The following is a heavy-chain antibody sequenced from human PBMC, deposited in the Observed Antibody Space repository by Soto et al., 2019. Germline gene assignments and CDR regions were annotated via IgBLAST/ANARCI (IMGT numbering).Heavy chain of an antibody. CDR3: AKGRGQMWNFDY. J-gene: IGHJ4*02. D-gene: IGHD3-10*01. V-gene: IGHV3-23*01. CDR2: ISGSGGTA. Sequence: EVQLLESGGGAVQPGGSLRLSCAASAFTFSSYAMHWVRRPPGKGLEWVSSISGSGGTAYYADSVKGRFAISRDSLVNTLYLQMNSLRAEDTAVYYCAKGRGQMWNFDYWVQGTLVTVSP. CDR1: AFTFSSYA.